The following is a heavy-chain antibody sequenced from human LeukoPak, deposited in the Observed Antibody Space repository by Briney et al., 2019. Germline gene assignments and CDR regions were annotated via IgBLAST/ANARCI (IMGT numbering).Heavy chain of an antibody. CDR3: ARSYYCDSSGYPYFDY. CDR2: ISSSSSTI. V-gene: IGHV3-48*02. D-gene: IGHD3-22*01. Sequence: GGSLRLSCAASGFTFSSYSMNWVRQAPGKGLEWVSYISSSSSTIYYADSVKGRFTISRDNAKNSLYLQMNSLRDEDTAVYYCARSYYCDSSGYPYFDYWGQGTLVTVSS. CDR1: GFTFSSYS. J-gene: IGHJ4*02.